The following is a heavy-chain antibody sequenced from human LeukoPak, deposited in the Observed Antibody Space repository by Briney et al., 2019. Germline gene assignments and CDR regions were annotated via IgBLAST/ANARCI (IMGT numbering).Heavy chain of an antibody. D-gene: IGHD3-3*01. CDR2: ISAYNGNT. Sequence: ASVKVSCKASGYTFTSCGISWVRQAPGQGLEWMGWISAYNGNTNYAQKLQGRVTMTTDTSTSTAYMELRSLRSDDPAVYYCARAGQFLEWLSTCDYWGQGTPVTVSS. J-gene: IGHJ4*02. CDR3: ARAGQFLEWLSTCDY. CDR1: GYTFTSCG. V-gene: IGHV1-18*01.